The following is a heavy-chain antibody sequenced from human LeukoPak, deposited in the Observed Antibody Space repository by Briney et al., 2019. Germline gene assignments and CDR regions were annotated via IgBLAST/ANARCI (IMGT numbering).Heavy chain of an antibody. Sequence: GGSLRLSCAASGVTLSDHHMDWVRQAPGKGLEWVGRTRNKARGYTTEYAASVKGRFTISRDDSKTLVYLQMKSLKTEDAAVYFCARDGGEGDNSAFDIWGQGTVVTVSS. D-gene: IGHD3-16*01. V-gene: IGHV3-72*01. J-gene: IGHJ3*02. CDR2: TRNKARGYTT. CDR3: ARDGGEGDNSAFDI. CDR1: GVTLSDHH.